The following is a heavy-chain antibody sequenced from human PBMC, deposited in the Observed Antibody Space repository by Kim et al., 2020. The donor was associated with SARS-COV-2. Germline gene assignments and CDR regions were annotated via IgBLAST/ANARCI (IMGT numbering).Heavy chain of an antibody. Sequence: SETLSLTCTVSGGSISSCGYYWSWLRQHPGKGLEWIGYIYYSGSTYYNPSLKSLVTISVDTSKNQFSLKLSSVTAADTAVYYCARGITIFGVVTNGMDVWGQGTTVTVSS. J-gene: IGHJ6*02. D-gene: IGHD3-3*01. CDR3: ARGITIFGVVTNGMDV. CDR1: GGSISSCGYY. V-gene: IGHV4-31*01. CDR2: IYYSGST.